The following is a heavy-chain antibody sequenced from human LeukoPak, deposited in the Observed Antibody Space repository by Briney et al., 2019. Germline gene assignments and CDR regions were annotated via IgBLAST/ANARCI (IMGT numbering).Heavy chain of an antibody. Sequence: PGGSLRLSCAASGFTFATYALTSVRQAPGKGLEWVSTIGGSGGVTYYADSVKGRFTISRDNSKNTLYLQMNRLRAEDTAVYYCAKDGRGEYCTSASCTNWFGPWGQGTLVTVSS. J-gene: IGHJ5*02. D-gene: IGHD2-2*01. CDR1: GFTFATYA. V-gene: IGHV3-23*01. CDR2: IGGSGGVT. CDR3: AKDGRGEYCTSASCTNWFGP.